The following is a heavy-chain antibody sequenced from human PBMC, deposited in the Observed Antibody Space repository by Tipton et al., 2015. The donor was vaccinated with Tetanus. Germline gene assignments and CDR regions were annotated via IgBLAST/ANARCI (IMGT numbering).Heavy chain of an antibody. V-gene: IGHV4-30-4*01. Sequence: TLSLTCTVSGASFSSGDYYWSWIRKPPGKDLEWIGYIYQIGTTYYNPSLKGRVTISMDRSNTQFSLRLDSLTAADTAVYYCATDRRGPGEVRGLDNWGQGTLVTVSS. CDR3: ATDRRGPGEVRGLDN. CDR2: IYQIGTT. D-gene: IGHD3-10*01. CDR1: GASFSSGDYY. J-gene: IGHJ4*02.